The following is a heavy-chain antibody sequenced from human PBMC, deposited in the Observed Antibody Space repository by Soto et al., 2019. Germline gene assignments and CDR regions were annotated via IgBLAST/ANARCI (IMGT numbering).Heavy chain of an antibody. CDR1: GGSISSSSYY. Sequence: PSETLSLTCTVSGGSISSSSYYWGWIRQSPGKGLEWIGSFYYSGSTYYSPSLKSRVTISGDTSKKQISLRLSSVAATDTAVYYCARDLIGGTRGSGFDYWGQGTLVTVSS. CDR3: ARDLIGGTRGSGFDY. D-gene: IGHD1-7*01. CDR2: FYYSGST. V-gene: IGHV4-39*02. J-gene: IGHJ4*02.